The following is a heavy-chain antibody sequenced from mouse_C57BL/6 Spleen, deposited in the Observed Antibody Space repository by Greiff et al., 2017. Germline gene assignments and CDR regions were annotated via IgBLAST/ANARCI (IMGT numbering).Heavy chain of an antibody. CDR3: ARPDDYDDHYYAMDY. J-gene: IGHJ4*01. V-gene: IGHV1-81*01. CDR1: GYTFTSYG. D-gene: IGHD2-4*01. CDR2: IYPRSGNT. Sequence: VQLQQSGAELARPGASVKLSCKASGYTFTSYGISWVKQRTGQGLEWIGEIYPRSGNTYYNEKFKGKATLTADKSSSTAYMELRSLTSEDSAVYFCARPDDYDDHYYAMDYWGQGTSVTVSS.